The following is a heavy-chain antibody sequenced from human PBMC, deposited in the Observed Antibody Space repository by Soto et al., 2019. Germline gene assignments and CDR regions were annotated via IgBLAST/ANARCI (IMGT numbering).Heavy chain of an antibody. V-gene: IGHV4-30-4*01. J-gene: IGHJ1*01. CDR3: ARDLDGLHDDTSGPFPRPG. Sequence: SETLSLTCTVSGGSISSDDYYWSWIRQAPGRGLEWIGYTHSSGSIYYNPSLKSRATMSIDTAGNQFSLKVSSVTVADTAVYYCARDLDGLHDDTSGPFPRPGWGQGTLVTVSS. D-gene: IGHD3-22*01. CDR1: GGSISSDDYY. CDR2: THSSGSI.